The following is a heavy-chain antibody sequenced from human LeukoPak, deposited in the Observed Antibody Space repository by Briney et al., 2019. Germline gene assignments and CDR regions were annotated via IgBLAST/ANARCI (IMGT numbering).Heavy chain of an antibody. J-gene: IGHJ3*01. CDR1: GFTFTDYF. CDR2: IWYDGTNK. Sequence: GGSLRLSCVASGFTFTDYFMSWVRQPPGKGLEWVAVIWYDGTNKFYADSVKGRFTISRDNFKNTMYLQMNSLRAEDTAVYFCARDPYPGPFGSGNSYGSAFDVWGQGTIVTVSS. V-gene: IGHV3-33*08. D-gene: IGHD3-10*01. CDR3: ARDPYPGPFGSGNSYGSAFDV.